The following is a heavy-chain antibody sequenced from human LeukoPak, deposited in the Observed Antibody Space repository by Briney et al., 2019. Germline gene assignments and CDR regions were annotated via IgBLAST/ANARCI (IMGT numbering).Heavy chain of an antibody. D-gene: IGHD3-22*01. Sequence: PSETLSLTCSVSDGSLSGYSWTWIRQPAGKGLEWIGRIYISGSTSYNPSLQSVVTMSLDTTKNEFSLKLSSVTAADTDVYYCARSTGYDMIWGQGTLVIVSA. CDR2: IYISGST. J-gene: IGHJ4*02. V-gene: IGHV4-4*07. CDR1: DGSLSGYS. CDR3: ARSTGYDMI.